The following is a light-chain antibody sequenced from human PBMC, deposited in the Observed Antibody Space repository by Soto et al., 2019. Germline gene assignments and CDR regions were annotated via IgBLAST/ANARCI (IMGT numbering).Light chain of an antibody. Sequence: EIVLAQSPGTLSLSPGESATLSCRASQSVSSSFLAWYQQKAGQAPRLLIYGASRRATGIPARFSGSGSGIEFTLTISSLQSEDFAVYYCQQYKNGWTFGQGTKVDIK. CDR2: GAS. CDR3: QQYKNGWT. CDR1: QSVSSSF. V-gene: IGKV3-20*01. J-gene: IGKJ1*01.